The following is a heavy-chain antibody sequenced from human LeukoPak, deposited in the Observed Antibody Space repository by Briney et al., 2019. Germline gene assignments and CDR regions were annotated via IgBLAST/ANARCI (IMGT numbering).Heavy chain of an antibody. J-gene: IGHJ4*02. CDR3: ARHIEAATALHY. V-gene: IGHV3-11*01. D-gene: IGHD2-21*01. CDR2: ITSSGSTI. Sequence: GGSLRLSCAASGFTFSDYYMSWIRQAPGKGLEWLSYITSSGSTIYYTDSVKGRFTVSRDNAKNSLYLQMNSLRAEDTAVYFCARHIEAATALHYWGQGTLVTVSS. CDR1: GFTFSDYY.